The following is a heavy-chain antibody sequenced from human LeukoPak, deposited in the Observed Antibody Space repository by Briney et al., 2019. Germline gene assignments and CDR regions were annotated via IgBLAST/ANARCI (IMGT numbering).Heavy chain of an antibody. V-gene: IGHV4-34*01. CDR1: GGSFSGYY. CDR3: ARGKRRRWLDTQGPQPFGY. D-gene: IGHD5-24*01. J-gene: IGHJ4*02. Sequence: SETLSLTCAVYGGSFSGYYWSWIRQPPGKGLEWIGEINHSGSTNYNPSLKSRVTISVDTSKNQFSLKLSSVTAADTAVYYCARGKRRRWLDTQGPQPFGYWGQGTLVTVSS. CDR2: INHSGST.